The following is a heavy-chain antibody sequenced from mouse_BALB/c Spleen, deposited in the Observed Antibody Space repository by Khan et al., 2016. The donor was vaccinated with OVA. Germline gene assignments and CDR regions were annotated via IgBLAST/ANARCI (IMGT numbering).Heavy chain of an antibody. V-gene: IGHV1S81*02. Sequence: QVQLQQSGAELVKPGASVKLSCKASGFTFTSYYMYWVKQRPGQGLEWIGEFNPSNGDTNFNEKFKSKATPTVDRSSSTAYMQLSSLTSEDSAVXYCTRAGYGSFAYWGQGTLVTVSA. CDR3: TRAGYGSFAY. CDR1: GFTFTSYY. CDR2: FNPSNGDT. D-gene: IGHD2-1*01. J-gene: IGHJ3*01.